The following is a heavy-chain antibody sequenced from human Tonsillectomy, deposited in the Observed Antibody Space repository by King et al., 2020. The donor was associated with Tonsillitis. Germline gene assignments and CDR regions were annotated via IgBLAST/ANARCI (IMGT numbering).Heavy chain of an antibody. J-gene: IGHJ4*02. D-gene: IGHD1-26*01. CDR1: GFTFTDYW. CDR2: IKPDGSDT. V-gene: IGHV3-7*01. CDR3: ARDGIDY. Sequence: VQLVESGGGLVQPGGSLRLSCEASGFTFTDYWMSWVRQAPGKGLEWVANIKPDGSDTYYVDSVKGRFTISKDDARNSVYLQMNSLRAEDTAIYYCARDGIDYWGQGTLVTVSS.